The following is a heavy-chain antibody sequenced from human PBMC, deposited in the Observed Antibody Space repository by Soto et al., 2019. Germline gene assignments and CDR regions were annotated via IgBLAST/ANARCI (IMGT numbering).Heavy chain of an antibody. Sequence: QVQLQQWGAGLLKPSETLSLTCAVYGGSFSGYYWSWIRQPTGKGLEWIGEINHSGSTNYNPSLKSRVTISVDTSNNHFSLKLSSVTAADTAVYYCARGGVRGVIPDYWGQGTLVTVSS. CDR1: GGSFSGYY. D-gene: IGHD3-10*01. V-gene: IGHV4-34*01. CDR2: INHSGST. J-gene: IGHJ4*02. CDR3: ARGGVRGVIPDY.